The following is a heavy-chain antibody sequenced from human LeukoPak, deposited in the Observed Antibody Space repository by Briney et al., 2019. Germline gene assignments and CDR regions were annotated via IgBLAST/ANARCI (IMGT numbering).Heavy chain of an antibody. Sequence: GGSLRLSCAASGFTFSSYAMSWVRQAPGKGLEWVSAISGSGGSTYYADSVKGRFTISRDNSKNTLYLQMNSLRAEDTAVYYCAKDPTYYYGSGSYSGDAFDIWGQGTMVTVSS. CDR3: AKDPTYYYGSGSYSGDAFDI. J-gene: IGHJ3*02. V-gene: IGHV3-23*01. CDR2: ISGSGGST. CDR1: GFTFSSYA. D-gene: IGHD3-10*01.